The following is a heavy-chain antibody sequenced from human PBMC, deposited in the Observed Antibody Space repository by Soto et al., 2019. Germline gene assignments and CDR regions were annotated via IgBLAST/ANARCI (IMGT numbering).Heavy chain of an antibody. Sequence: QVQLVQSGAEVKKPGASVKVSCKASGYTFTGYYMHWVRQAPGQGLEWMGWINPNSGGTNYAQKFRGWVTMTRDTSIRTAYMELSRLRSDDTAVYYCARDRGYSYGYYYYYGMDVWGQGTTVTVSS. J-gene: IGHJ6*02. V-gene: IGHV1-2*04. CDR1: GYTFTGYY. D-gene: IGHD5-18*01. CDR3: ARDRGYSYGYYYYYGMDV. CDR2: INPNSGGT.